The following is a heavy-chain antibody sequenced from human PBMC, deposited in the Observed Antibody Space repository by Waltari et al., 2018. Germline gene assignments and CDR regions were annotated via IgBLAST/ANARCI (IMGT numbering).Heavy chain of an antibody. V-gene: IGHV4-34*01. CDR3: ARGGGRGLWFRELSPSDY. J-gene: IGHJ4*02. Sequence: QVQLQQWGAGLLKPSETLSLTCAVYGGSFSGYYWSWIRQPPGKGLEWIGEINHSGSTNYNPSLKSRVTISVDTSKNQFSLKLSSVTAADTAVYYCARGGGRGLWFRELSPSDYWGQGTLVTVSS. D-gene: IGHD3-10*01. CDR1: GGSFSGYY. CDR2: INHSGST.